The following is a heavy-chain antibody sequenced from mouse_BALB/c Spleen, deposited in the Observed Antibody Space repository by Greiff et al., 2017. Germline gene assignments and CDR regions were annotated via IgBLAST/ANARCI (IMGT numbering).Heavy chain of an antibody. CDR2: ISSGGST. Sequence: EVQLVESGGGLVKPGGSLKLSCAASGFTFSSYAMSWVRQTPEKRLEWVASISSGGSTFYPDSVKGRFTSSRVNARNILYLQMSSLRSVDTAMYYCACGGDEYDGDYYAMDYWGQGTSVTVSS. J-gene: IGHJ4*01. CDR1: GFTFSSYA. D-gene: IGHD2-4*01. CDR3: ACGGDEYDGDYYAMDY. V-gene: IGHV5-6-5*01.